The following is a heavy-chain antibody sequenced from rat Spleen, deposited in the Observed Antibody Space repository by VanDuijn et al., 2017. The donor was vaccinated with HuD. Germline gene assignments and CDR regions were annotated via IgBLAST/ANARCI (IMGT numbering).Heavy chain of an antibody. V-gene: IGHV5-7*01. CDR3: ARHPSNYGWFAY. CDR1: GFTFSDYN. J-gene: IGHJ3*01. CDR2: ISYDGTAT. D-gene: IGHD1-11*01. Sequence: EVQLMESDGGLVQPGRSLKLSCAASGFTFSDYNMAWVRQAPTKGLEWVASISYDGTATYYRDSVKGRFTLSRDNAKSTLYLQMDSLRSEDTATYYCARHPSNYGWFAYWGQGTLVTVSS.